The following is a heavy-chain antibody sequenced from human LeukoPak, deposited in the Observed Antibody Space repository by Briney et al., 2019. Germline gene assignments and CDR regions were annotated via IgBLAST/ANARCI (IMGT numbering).Heavy chain of an antibody. CDR1: GFTFSSYS. CDR3: AILSGYSYGRRFDY. J-gene: IGHJ4*02. CDR2: ISGSGGST. Sequence: PGGSLRLSCAASGFTFSSYSMNWVRQAPGKGLEWVSAISGSGGSTYYADSVKGRFTISRDNSKNTLYLQMNSLRAEDTAVYYCAILSGYSYGRRFDYWGQGTLVTVSS. D-gene: IGHD5-18*01. V-gene: IGHV3-23*01.